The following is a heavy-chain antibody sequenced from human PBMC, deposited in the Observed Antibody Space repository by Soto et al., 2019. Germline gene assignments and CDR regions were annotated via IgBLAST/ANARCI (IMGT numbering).Heavy chain of an antibody. CDR3: ARGRSPLAARRIRYYYGMDV. CDR2: ISAYNGNT. CDR1: GYTFTSYG. V-gene: IGHV1-18*01. Sequence: QVQLVQYGAEVKKPGASVKVSCKASGYTFTSYGISWVRQAPGQGLEWMGWISAYNGNTNYAQKLQGRVTMTTDTSTSTAYMELRSLRSDDTAVYYCARGRSPLAARRIRYYYGMDVWGQGTTVTVSS. J-gene: IGHJ6*02. D-gene: IGHD6-6*01.